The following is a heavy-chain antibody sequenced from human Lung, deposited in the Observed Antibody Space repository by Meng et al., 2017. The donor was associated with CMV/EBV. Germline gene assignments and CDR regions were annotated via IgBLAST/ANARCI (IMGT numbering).Heavy chain of an antibody. V-gene: IGHV6-1*01. CDR3: ARGINGGCGD. Sequence: QVQLTQSGPGLVKPSQTPSLTCASSGAIVSSNSAAWHWIRQSPSRGLEWLGRTYYRSKWYHEYAVSVKSRITISPDTPKNQFSLQLNSMTPEDTAVYYCARGINGGCGDWGQGTLVTVSS. J-gene: IGHJ4*02. CDR2: TYYRSKWYH. CDR1: GAIVSSNSAA. D-gene: IGHD4-23*01.